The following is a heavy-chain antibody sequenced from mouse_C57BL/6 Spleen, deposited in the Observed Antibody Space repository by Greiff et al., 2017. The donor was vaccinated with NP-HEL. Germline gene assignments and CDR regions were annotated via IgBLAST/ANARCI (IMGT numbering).Heavy chain of an antibody. Sequence: QVQLKESGPELVKPGASVKISCKASGYSFTSYYIHWVKQRPGQGLEWIGWIYPGSGNTKYNEKFKGKATLTADTSSSTAYMQLSSLTSEDSAVYYWDGTTIVAHFDYWGQGTTLTVSS. CDR2: IYPGSGNT. CDR1: GYSFTSYY. D-gene: IGHD1-1*01. CDR3: DGTTIVAHFDY. V-gene: IGHV1-66*01. J-gene: IGHJ2*01.